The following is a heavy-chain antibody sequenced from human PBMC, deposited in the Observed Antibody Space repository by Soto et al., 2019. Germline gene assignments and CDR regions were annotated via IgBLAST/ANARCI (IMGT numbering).Heavy chain of an antibody. CDR2: IIPILGIA. D-gene: IGHD2-2*01. V-gene: IGHV1-69*08. J-gene: IGHJ3*02. CDR1: GGTFSSYT. CDR3: ARDNGVVVPAAPDAFDI. Sequence: QVQLVQSGAEVKKPGSSVKVSCKASGGTFSSYTISWVRQAPGQGLEWMGRIIPILGIANYAQKVQGRVTITADKTTSTAYMELSRLRSEDTAVYYCARDNGVVVPAAPDAFDIWGQGTMVTVSS.